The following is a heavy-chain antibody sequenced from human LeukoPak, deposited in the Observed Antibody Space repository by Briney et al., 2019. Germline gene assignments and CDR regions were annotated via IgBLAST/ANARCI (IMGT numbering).Heavy chain of an antibody. J-gene: IGHJ5*02. CDR2: INHSGST. V-gene: IGHV4-34*01. Sequence: SETLSLTCAVYGGSFSGYYWSWIRQPPGKGLEWIGEINHSGSTNYNPSLKSRVTISVDTSKNQFSLKLSSVTAADTAVYYCARGIDSYGPGNGFDPWGQGTLVTVSS. D-gene: IGHD5-18*01. CDR3: ARGIDSYGPGNGFDP. CDR1: GGSFSGYY.